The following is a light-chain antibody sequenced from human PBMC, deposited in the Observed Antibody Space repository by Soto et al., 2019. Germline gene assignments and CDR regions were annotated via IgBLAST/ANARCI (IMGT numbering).Light chain of an antibody. Sequence: QSALTQPASVSGSPGQSITISCTGTTSDLGSYNLVSWFQQHPGKVPKVMIYEGTKRPSGVSDRFSGSKSDNTASLTISGLQAEEEGDYYCCSFAGSNNFPYVFGTGTKVTVL. CDR3: CSFAGSNNFPYV. V-gene: IGLV2-23*03. CDR2: EGT. CDR1: TSDLGSYNL. J-gene: IGLJ1*01.